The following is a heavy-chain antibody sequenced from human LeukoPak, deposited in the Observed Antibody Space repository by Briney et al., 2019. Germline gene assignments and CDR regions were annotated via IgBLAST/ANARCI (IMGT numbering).Heavy chain of an antibody. CDR3: ARERHNYYDSSGYFDY. CDR2: INHSGST. V-gene: IGHV4-38-2*02. CDR1: GHSISSGYY. Sequence: SETLSLTCTVSGHSISSGYYWGWIRPPPGKGLEWIGEINHSGSTNYNPSLKSRVTISVDTSKNHFSLKLSSVTAADTAVYYCARERHNYYDSSGYFDYWGQGTLVTVSS. D-gene: IGHD3-22*01. J-gene: IGHJ4*02.